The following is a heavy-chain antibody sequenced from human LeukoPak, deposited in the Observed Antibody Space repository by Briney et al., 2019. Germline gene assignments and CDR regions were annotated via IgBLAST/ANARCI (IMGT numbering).Heavy chain of an antibody. CDR3: ARDLYPAAAAHTSFDY. D-gene: IGHD6-13*01. Sequence: PGGSLRLSCAASGFTFSDYYMSWIRQAPGKGLEWVSYISSSGSTIYYADSVKGRFTISRDNAKNSLYLQMNSLRAEDTAVYYCARDLYPAAAAHTSFDYWGQGTLVTVSS. J-gene: IGHJ4*02. CDR2: ISSSGSTI. CDR1: GFTFSDYY. V-gene: IGHV3-11*01.